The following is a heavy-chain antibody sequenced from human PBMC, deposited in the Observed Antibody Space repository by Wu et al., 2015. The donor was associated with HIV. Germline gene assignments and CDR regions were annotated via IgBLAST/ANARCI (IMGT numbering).Heavy chain of an antibody. CDR1: GYTFTSYD. V-gene: IGHV1-8*01. CDR3: ARFRNIVATIFPPRYYGMDV. J-gene: IGHJ6*02. D-gene: IGHD5-12*01. CDR2: MNPNSGNT. Sequence: VKVSCKASGYTFTSYDINWVRQATGQGLEWMGWMNPNSGNTGYAQKFQGRVTMTRNTSISTAYMELSSLRSEDTAVYYCARFRNIVATIFPPRYYGMDVWGQGTTVTVSS.